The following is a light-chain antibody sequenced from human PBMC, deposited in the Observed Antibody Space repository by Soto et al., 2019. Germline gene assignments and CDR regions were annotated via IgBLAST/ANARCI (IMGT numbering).Light chain of an antibody. CDR2: ESS. CDR1: QSVSTS. CDR3: QQRGVWPLT. Sequence: EIVLTQSPGTLSLSPGERATLSCRASQSVSTSLAWYQQKPGQAPRLLFYESSNRATGIPARFSASGSGTDFTLTISGLEDEDFAVYYCQQRGVWPLTFGGGTKVDIK. V-gene: IGKV3-11*01. J-gene: IGKJ4*01.